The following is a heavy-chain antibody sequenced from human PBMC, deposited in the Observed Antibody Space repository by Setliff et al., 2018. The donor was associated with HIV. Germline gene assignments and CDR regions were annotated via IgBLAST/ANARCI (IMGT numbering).Heavy chain of an antibody. CDR2: VYDSGIT. V-gene: IGHV4-30-4*08. D-gene: IGHD3-22*01. CDR3: ARLGTSDYYPQIEY. CDR1: GDSISSGDYY. J-gene: IGHJ4*01. Sequence: SETLSLTCTVSGDSISSGDYYWTWIRQPPGKGLEWIGYVYDSGITYYNATLQSRATILLDTSKNQFFLTLTSVTAADTAVYYCARLGTSDYYPQIEYWGHGTLVTVS.